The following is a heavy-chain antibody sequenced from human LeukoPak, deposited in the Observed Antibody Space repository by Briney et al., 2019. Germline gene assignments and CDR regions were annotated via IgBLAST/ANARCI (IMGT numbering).Heavy chain of an antibody. CDR3: ARGLYDFWSGYYWSGHDAFDI. Sequence: ASVKVSCKASGYTFTGYYMHWVRQATGQGLEWMGWMNPNSGNTGYAQKFQGRVTMTRNTSISTAYMELSSLRSEDTAVYYCARGLYDFWSGYYWSGHDAFDIWGQGTMVTVSS. CDR2: MNPNSGNT. D-gene: IGHD3-3*01. V-gene: IGHV1-8*02. CDR1: GYTFTGYY. J-gene: IGHJ3*02.